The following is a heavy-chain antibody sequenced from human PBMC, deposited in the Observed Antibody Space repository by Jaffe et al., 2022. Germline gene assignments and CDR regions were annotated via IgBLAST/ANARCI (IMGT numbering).Heavy chain of an antibody. J-gene: IGHJ4*02. CDR2: ITDSGDNS. V-gene: IGHV3-23*01. D-gene: IGHD2-2*01. CDR3: VKGSIQYCSSRGPCYPFDS. CDR1: GFIFSNYA. Sequence: EVQILESGGGFVQPGGSLRLSCSASGFIFSNYAMGWVRQAPGKGLEVVSLITDSGDNSVYTHSVRGRFTMSRDNSKKTVSLQMNTLRAEDTALYYCVKGSIQYCSSRGPCYPFDSWGQGTLVTVSS.